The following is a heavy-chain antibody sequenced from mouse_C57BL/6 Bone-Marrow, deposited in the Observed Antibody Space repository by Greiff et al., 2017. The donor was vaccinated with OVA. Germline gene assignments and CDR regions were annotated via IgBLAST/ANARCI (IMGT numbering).Heavy chain of an antibody. CDR3: ARRGFLYYFDY. J-gene: IGHJ2*01. D-gene: IGHD3-1*01. V-gene: IGHV1-63*01. CDR1: GYTFTNYW. CDR2: IYPGGGYT. Sequence: QVQLKESGAELVRPGTSVKMSCKASGYTFTNYWIGWAKQRPGHGLEWIGDIYPGGGYTNYNEKFKGKATLTADKSSSTAYMQFSSLTSEDSAIYYCARRGFLYYFDYWGQGTTLTVSS.